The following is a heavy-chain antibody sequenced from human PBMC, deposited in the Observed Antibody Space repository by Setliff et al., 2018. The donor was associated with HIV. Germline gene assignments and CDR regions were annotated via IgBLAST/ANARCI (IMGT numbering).Heavy chain of an antibody. D-gene: IGHD3-3*01. CDR1: GFTFSTYA. Sequence: PGGSLRLSCAASGFTFSTYAMSWVRQAPGKGLEWVSVISGSGTTTYYADSVKGRFTISRDNSKNTVYLQMNRLRAEDTAIYYCAKRGANWRSWYFDLWGRGTLVTVSS. V-gene: IGHV3-23*01. J-gene: IGHJ2*01. CDR2: ISGSGTTT. CDR3: AKRGANWRSWYFDL.